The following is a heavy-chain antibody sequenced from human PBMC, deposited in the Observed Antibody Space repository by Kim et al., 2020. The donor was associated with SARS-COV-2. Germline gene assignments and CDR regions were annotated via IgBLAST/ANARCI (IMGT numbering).Heavy chain of an antibody. J-gene: IGHJ3*02. CDR3: ARDPRVYSSISDAFDI. CDR2: INHSGST. CDR1: GGSFSGYY. D-gene: IGHD6-13*01. V-gene: IGHV4-34*01. Sequence: SETLSLTCAVYGGSFSGYYWSWIRQPPGKGLEWIGEINHSGSTNYNPSLKSRVTISVDTSKNQFSLKLSSVTAADTAVYYCARDPRVYSSISDAFDIWGQGTMVTVSS.